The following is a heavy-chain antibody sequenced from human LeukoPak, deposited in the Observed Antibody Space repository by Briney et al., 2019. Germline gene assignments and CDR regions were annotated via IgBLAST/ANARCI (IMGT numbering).Heavy chain of an antibody. CDR2: INHSGST. Sequence: SETLSLTCAVYGGSFSGYYWSWIRQPPGKGLEWIGEINHSGSTNYNPSPKSRVTISVDTSKNQFSLKLSSVTAADTAVYYCARVRGGVYYDFWSGYYTDAPGMVLDYWGQGTLVTVSS. CDR1: GGSFSGYY. J-gene: IGHJ4*02. CDR3: ARVRGGVYYDFWSGYYTDAPGMVLDY. V-gene: IGHV4-34*01. D-gene: IGHD3-3*01.